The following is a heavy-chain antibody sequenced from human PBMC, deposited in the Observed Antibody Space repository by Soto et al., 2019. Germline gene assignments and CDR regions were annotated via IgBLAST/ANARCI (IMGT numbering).Heavy chain of an antibody. D-gene: IGHD2-15*01. CDR2: MNPNSGNT. CDR1: GYTFTSYD. CDR3: ARSHDCSGGSCYSAY. Sequence: QVQLVQSGAEVKKPGASVKVSCKASGYTFTSYDINWVRQATGQGLEWMGWMNPNSGNTGYAQKCQGRVTMTRNTSISTAYMGLSSLRSEDTAVYCCARSHDCSGGSCYSAYWGQGTLVTVSS. J-gene: IGHJ4*02. V-gene: IGHV1-8*01.